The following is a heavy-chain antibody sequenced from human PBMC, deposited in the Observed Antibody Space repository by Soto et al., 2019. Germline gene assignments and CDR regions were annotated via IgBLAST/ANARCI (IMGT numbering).Heavy chain of an antibody. D-gene: IGHD1-1*01. V-gene: IGHV4-34*01. J-gene: IGHJ3*02. CDR3: ARVERGTATTVVDAFDI. Sequence: QVQLQQWGAGLLKPSETLSLTCAVYGGFVSSGNYYWSWIRQPPGKGLEWIGEMSHSGGTHFNPSLKSRVTISVDTSKNQFSLKMSSVTAADTALYYCARVERGTATTVVDAFDICGPGTMVTVSS. CDR2: MSHSGGT. CDR1: GGFVSSGNYY.